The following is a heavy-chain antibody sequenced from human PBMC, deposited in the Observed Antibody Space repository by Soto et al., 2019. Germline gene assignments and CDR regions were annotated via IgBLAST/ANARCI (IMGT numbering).Heavy chain of an antibody. CDR2: TYYRSKWYN. V-gene: IGHV6-1*01. J-gene: IGHJ4*02. CDR1: GDSVSSNSAA. Sequence: SQTLSLTCAISGDSVSSNSAAWNWIRQSPSRGLEWLVRTYYRSKWYNDYAVSVKSRITINPDTSKNQFSLQLNSVTPEDTAVYYCARDRVPYYYDSSGYYFSLDYWGQGTLVTVSS. D-gene: IGHD3-22*01. CDR3: ARDRVPYYYDSSGYYFSLDY.